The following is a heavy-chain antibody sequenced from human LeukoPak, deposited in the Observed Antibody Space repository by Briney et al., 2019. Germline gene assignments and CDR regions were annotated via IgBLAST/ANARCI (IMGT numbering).Heavy chain of an antibody. CDR1: GFTFSSYW. CDR2: IKQDGSEK. CDR3: ARPIPSYYYPRAFDI. J-gene: IGHJ3*02. D-gene: IGHD3-22*01. Sequence: GGSLRLSCAASGFTFSSYWMSWVRQAPGKGLEWVANIKQDGSEKYYVDSVKGRFTISRDNAKNSLYLQMNSLRAEDTAVYYCARPIPSYYYPRAFDIWGQGTMVTVPS. V-gene: IGHV3-7*01.